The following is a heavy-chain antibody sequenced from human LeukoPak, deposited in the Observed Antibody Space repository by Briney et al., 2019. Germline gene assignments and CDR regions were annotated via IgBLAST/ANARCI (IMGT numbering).Heavy chain of an antibody. CDR3: ASTTYYDILTGYYTDY. J-gene: IGHJ4*02. CDR1: GGSFSGYY. V-gene: IGHV4-34*01. CDR2: INHSGST. Sequence: SETLSLTCAVYGGSFSGYYWSWIRQPPGKGLEWIGEINHSGSTNYNPSLKSRVTISVDTSKNQFSLKLSCVTAADTAVYYCASTTYYDILTGYYTDYWGQGTLVTVSS. D-gene: IGHD3-9*01.